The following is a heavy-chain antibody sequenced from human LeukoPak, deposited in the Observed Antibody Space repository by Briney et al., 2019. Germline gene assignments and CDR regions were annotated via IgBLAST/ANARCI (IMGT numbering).Heavy chain of an antibody. CDR2: INPSGGST. V-gene: IGHV1-46*01. CDR3: ARERCSGGSRYSVFDY. D-gene: IGHD2-15*01. CDR1: GYTFTSYY. Sequence: ASVKVSCKASGYTFTSYYMHWVRQAPGQGLEWMGIINPSGGSTSYAQKFQGRVTMTRDTSTSTVYMELSSLRSEDTAVYYCARERCSGGSRYSVFDYWGQGTLVTVSS. J-gene: IGHJ4*02.